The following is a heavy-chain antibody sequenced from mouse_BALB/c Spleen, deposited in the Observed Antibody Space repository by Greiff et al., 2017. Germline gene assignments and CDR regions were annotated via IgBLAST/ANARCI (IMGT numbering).Heavy chain of an antibody. V-gene: IGHV1-15*01. J-gene: IGHJ2*01. CDR2: IDPETGGT. Sequence: QVQLKESGAELVRPGASVTLSCKASGYTFTDYEMHWVKQTPVHGLEWIGAIDPETGGTAYNQKFKGKATLTADKSSSTAYMELRSLTSEDSAVYYCTRRWLLFDYWGQGTTLTVSS. D-gene: IGHD2-3*01. CDR3: TRRWLLFDY. CDR1: GYTFTDYE.